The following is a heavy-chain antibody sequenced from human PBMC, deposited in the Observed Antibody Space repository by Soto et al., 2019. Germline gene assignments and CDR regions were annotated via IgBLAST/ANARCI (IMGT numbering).Heavy chain of an antibody. J-gene: IGHJ4*02. CDR2: ISPDGGRT. CDR1: GYPFTTYY. CDR3: ETRDPGHY. V-gene: IGHV1-46*01. Sequence: GGSGKVFFKSSGYPFTTYYMHWVRQAPGQGLEWMGIISPDGGRTSYAQKFQGRVTMTRDTSTSTAYMELSSLRSEDTAVYYCETRDPGHYWGQGTMVTVSS.